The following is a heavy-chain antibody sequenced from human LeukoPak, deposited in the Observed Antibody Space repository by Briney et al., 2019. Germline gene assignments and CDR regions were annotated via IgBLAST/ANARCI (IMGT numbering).Heavy chain of an antibody. CDR1: GFTFSSYA. CDR2: ISCDGSNK. CDR3: ARAGYCSSTSCYRDYYYYYGMDV. Sequence: GGSLRLSCAASGFTFSSYAMHWVRQAPGKGLEWVAVISCDGSNKYYADSVKGRFTISRDNSKNTLYLQMNSLRAEDTAVYYCARAGYCSSTSCYRDYYYYYGMDVWGQGTTVTVSS. D-gene: IGHD2-2*02. J-gene: IGHJ6*02. V-gene: IGHV3-30*04.